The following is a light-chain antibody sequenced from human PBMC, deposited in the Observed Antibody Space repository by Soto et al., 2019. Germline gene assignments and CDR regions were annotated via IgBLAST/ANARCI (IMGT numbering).Light chain of an antibody. V-gene: IGKV3-20*01. Sequence: EIVLTQSPGTLSLSPGERATLSCRASQSVRSNELAWYQQKPGQAPRLLIYGASSRATAIPDRVGGSGSGTDFTLTISRLEPDDFAVYYCQQYGSSPLTFGGGTKVEFK. CDR2: GAS. J-gene: IGKJ4*01. CDR3: QQYGSSPLT. CDR1: QSVRSNE.